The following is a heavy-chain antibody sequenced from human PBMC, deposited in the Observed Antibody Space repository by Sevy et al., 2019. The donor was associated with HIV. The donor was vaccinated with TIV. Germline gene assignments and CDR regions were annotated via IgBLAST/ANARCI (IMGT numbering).Heavy chain of an antibody. J-gene: IGHJ4*02. CDR2: LSFGCGKI. D-gene: IGHD2-8*01. V-gene: IGHV3-23*01. Sequence: GGSLRLSCAASGFAFYDYSMSWIRQAPGKGLEWVATLSFGCGKINYADSVKGRFTSSRDNSKNSFYMQMGNLRVEAPALYYCAREGCTRPHDYWGQGTRVTVSS. CDR3: AREGCTRPHDY. CDR1: GFAFYDYS.